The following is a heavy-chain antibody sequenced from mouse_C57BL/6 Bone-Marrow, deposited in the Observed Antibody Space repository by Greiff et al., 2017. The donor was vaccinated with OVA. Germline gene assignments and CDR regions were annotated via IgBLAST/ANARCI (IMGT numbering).Heavy chain of an antibody. V-gene: IGHV1-85*01. CDR2: IYPRDGST. J-gene: IGHJ4*01. D-gene: IGHD3-3*01. CDR3: SGDSYALDY. Sequence: QVQLQQSGPELVKPGASVKLSCKASGYTFTSYDINWVKQRPGQGLEWIGWIYPRDGSTKYNEKFKGKATLTVATSSSTAYMELHSLTSVGSAVYFCSGDSYALDYWGQGTSVTVSS. CDR1: GYTFTSYD.